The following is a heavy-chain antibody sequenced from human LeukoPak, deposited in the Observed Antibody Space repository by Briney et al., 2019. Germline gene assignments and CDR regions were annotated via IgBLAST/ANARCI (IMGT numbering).Heavy chain of an antibody. V-gene: IGHV4-34*01. D-gene: IGHD6-19*01. CDR2: INHSGST. Sequence: PSETLSLTCAVYGGSFSGYYWSWIRQPPGKGLEWIGEINHSGSTNYNPSLKSRVTISVDTSKNQFSLKLSSVTAADTAVYYCARRRIAVAGRPRPFDYWGQGTLVTVSS. CDR3: ARRRIAVAGRPRPFDY. J-gene: IGHJ4*02. CDR1: GGSFSGYY.